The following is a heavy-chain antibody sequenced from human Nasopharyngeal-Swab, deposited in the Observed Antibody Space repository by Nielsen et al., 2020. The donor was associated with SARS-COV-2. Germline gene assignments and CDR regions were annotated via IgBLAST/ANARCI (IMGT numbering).Heavy chain of an antibody. CDR2: MYIDGTNN. CDR1: GVSLRTYY. J-gene: IGHJ3*01. D-gene: IGHD3-3*01. V-gene: IGHV3-30*18. Sequence: GESLKIPCEASGVSLRTYYMHWVRQIPGTAPAWVAIMYIDGTNNQYADSVKGRFVISRDISKRTLYLQMNSLRPEDTAIYFCAKRVVFPNWSAFDVWGQGTLVTVSS. CDR3: AKRVVFPNWSAFDV.